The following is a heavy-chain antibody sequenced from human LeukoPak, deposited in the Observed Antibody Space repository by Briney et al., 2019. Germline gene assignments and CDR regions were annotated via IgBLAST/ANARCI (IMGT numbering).Heavy chain of an antibody. CDR1: GFTFSNYG. J-gene: IGHJ4*02. CDR2: ISGSSTTI. D-gene: IGHD2-15*01. V-gene: IGHV3-48*01. Sequence: GSLRLSCAASGFTFSNYGMSCVRQAPGQGLEWVSYISGSSTTIYYADPVKGRITISRDNVKNSLYLQMSSLRGEDTAVYYCARDKRVVAAPNDYWGQGTLVTVSS. CDR3: ARDKRVVAAPNDY.